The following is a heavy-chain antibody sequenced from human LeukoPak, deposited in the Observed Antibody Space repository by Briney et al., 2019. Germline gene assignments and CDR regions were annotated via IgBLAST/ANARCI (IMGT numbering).Heavy chain of an antibody. CDR3: ARADSGSYYDYFDY. CDR1: GASISSYY. J-gene: IGHJ4*02. V-gene: IGHV4-59*01. Sequence: SETLSLTCTVSGASISSYYWSWIRQPPGKGLEWIGYIYYSGSTNYNPSLKSRVTISVDTSKNQFSLKLSSVTAADTAVYYCARADSGSYYDYFDYWGQGTLVTVSS. CDR2: IYYSGST. D-gene: IGHD1-26*01.